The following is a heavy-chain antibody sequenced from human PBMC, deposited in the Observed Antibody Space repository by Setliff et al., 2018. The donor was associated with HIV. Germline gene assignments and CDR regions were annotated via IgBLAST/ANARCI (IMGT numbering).Heavy chain of an antibody. CDR3: ARAEAVAGKSYMDV. Sequence: GGSLRLSCAASGFTFSSYGMHWVRQAPGKGLEWVAVIWYDGSNKYYADSVKGRFTISRDNSKNTLYLQMNSLRAEDTAVYYCARAEAVAGKSYMDVWGQGTLVTVSS. D-gene: IGHD6-19*01. CDR1: GFTFSSYG. CDR2: IWYDGSNK. J-gene: IGHJ4*02. V-gene: IGHV3-33*01.